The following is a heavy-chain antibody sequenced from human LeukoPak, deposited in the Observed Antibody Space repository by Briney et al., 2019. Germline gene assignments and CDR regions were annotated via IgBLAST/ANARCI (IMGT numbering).Heavy chain of an antibody. CDR1: GFTFSNNA. J-gene: IGHJ6*02. V-gene: IGHV3-23*01. Sequence: GGSLRLSCAASGFTFSNNAMSWVRQAPGKGLEWVSATSTSGGSAYCADSVKGRFTISRDNSKNTLYLQMNSLRAEDTAVYYCARAPPHYYYGMDVWGQGTTVTVSS. CDR3: ARAPPHYYYGMDV. CDR2: TSTSGGSA.